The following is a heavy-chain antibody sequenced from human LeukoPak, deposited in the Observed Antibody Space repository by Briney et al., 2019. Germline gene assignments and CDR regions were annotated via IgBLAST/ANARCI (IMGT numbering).Heavy chain of an antibody. CDR3: ARDHGIAAAGLFWFDP. V-gene: IGHV3-53*05. J-gene: IGHJ5*02. Sequence: PGGSLRLSCAASGFTVSSNYMSWVRQAPGKGLEWFSAISGSGGSTYYADSVKGRFTISRDNSKNTLYLQMNSLRAEDTAVYYCARDHGIAAAGLFWFDPWGQGTLVTVSS. D-gene: IGHD6-13*01. CDR2: ISGSGGST. CDR1: GFTVSSNY.